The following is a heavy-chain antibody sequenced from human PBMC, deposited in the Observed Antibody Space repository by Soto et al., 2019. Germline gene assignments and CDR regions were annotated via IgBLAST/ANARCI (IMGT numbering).Heavy chain of an antibody. CDR3: AKDSRGAEGFYP. Sequence: QVQVLQSGAEVKKPGASVTVSCKASGYTFSTYGVSWVRQAPGQGLEWMWWIGAYNDDTNYAQNVQGRVTMTTDTTTTTSCLELRHLRSDDTAVYFYAKDSRGAEGFYPWDQRTLVTFSS. CDR2: IGAYNDDT. J-gene: IGHJ5*02. V-gene: IGHV1-18*01. CDR1: GYTFSTYG.